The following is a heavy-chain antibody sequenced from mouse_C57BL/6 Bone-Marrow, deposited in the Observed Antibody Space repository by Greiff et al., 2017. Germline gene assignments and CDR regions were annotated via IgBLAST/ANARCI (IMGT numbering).Heavy chain of an antibody. D-gene: IGHD2-3*01. J-gene: IGHJ4*01. Sequence: QVQLQQPGAELVKPGASVKMSCKASGYTFTSYWITWVKQRPGQGLEWIGDIYPGSGSTNYNEKFKSKATLTVDTSSSTAYMQLSSLTSEASAVYCCARYDGYVHYYAMDYWGQGTSVTVSS. CDR2: IYPGSGST. V-gene: IGHV1-55*01. CDR3: ARYDGYVHYYAMDY. CDR1: GYTFTSYW.